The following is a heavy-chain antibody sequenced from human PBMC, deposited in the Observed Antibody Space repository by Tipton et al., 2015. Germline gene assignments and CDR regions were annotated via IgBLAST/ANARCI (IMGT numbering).Heavy chain of an antibody. CDR1: GFNFSDYY. V-gene: IGHV3-11*01. J-gene: IGHJ6*02. CDR3: GKWDV. Sequence: SLRLSYAASGFNFSDYYMTWLRQAPGRGLEWVSYIHRSGSPIYYADSVKGRFTISRDNARNSLFLQMNSLRAEDTAVYYCGKWDVWGQGTTVTVSS. CDR2: IHRSGSPI.